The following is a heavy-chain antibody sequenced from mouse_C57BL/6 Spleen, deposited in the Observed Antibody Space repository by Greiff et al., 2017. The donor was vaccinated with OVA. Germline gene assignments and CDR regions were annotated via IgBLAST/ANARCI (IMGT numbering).Heavy chain of an antibody. CDR2: INPYNGDT. D-gene: IGHD2-1*01. Sequence: EVQLQQSGPELVKPGDSVKISCKASGYSFTGYFMNWVMQSHGKSLEWIGRINPYNGDTFYNQKFKGKATLTVAKSSSTAHMELRSLTSEDSAVYYCARSGVRGNYYAMDYWGQGTSVTVSS. V-gene: IGHV1-20*01. J-gene: IGHJ4*01. CDR3: ARSGVRGNYYAMDY. CDR1: GYSFTGYF.